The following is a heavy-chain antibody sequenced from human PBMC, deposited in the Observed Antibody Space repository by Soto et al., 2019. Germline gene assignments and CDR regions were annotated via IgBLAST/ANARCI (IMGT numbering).Heavy chain of an antibody. D-gene: IGHD1-26*01. Sequence: QVQLQESGPGLVKPSETLSLTCTVSGGSISIYYWSWIRQPPGKGLEWIGYIYYSGSTNYNPSLKSRVTISVDTSKNQFALKLSSVTAADTAVYYCARRWGAAVDYWGQGTLVTVSS. J-gene: IGHJ4*02. CDR2: IYYSGST. CDR1: GGSISIYY. V-gene: IGHV4-59*08. CDR3: ARRWGAAVDY.